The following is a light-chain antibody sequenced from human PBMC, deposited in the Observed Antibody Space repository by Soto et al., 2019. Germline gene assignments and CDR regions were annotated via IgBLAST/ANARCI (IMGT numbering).Light chain of an antibody. CDR3: SSYSSITTLV. V-gene: IGLV2-14*01. J-gene: IGLJ3*02. Sequence: QSALTQPASVSGSPGQSITISCTGTSSDVGGYNYVSWYQQHPGKAPRLMISEVSNRPSGVSNRFSASKSGNTASLTISGLQAEDEADYYCSSYSSITTLVFGGGTKVTVL. CDR1: SSDVGGYNY. CDR2: EVS.